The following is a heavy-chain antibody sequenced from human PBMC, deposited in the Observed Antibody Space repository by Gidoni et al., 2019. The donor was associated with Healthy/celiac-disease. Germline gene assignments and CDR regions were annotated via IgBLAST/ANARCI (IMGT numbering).Heavy chain of an antibody. Sequence: EVQLLESGGGLVQPGGSLRLSCACSGFAFSSYAMSWVRQAPGKGLEWVSAISGSGGSTYYADSVKGRFTISRDNSKNTLYLQMNSLRAEDTAVYYCAKFAGSGEGIFDYWGQGTLVTVSS. CDR3: AKFAGSGEGIFDY. J-gene: IGHJ4*02. CDR1: GFAFSSYA. CDR2: ISGSGGST. D-gene: IGHD3-10*01. V-gene: IGHV3-23*01.